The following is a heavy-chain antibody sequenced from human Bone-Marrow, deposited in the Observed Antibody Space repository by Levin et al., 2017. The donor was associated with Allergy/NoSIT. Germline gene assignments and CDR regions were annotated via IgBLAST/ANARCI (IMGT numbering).Heavy chain of an antibody. CDR2: VSPSGNT. V-gene: IGHV4-4*07. CDR3: ARLLGGDSSWYHRFDP. J-gene: IGHJ5*02. D-gene: IGHD6-13*01. Sequence: SQTLSLTCTVSGGSISADYWSWIRQPAGKGLEWIGRVSPSGNTNYNPSLKSRVTMSKDTSKNQVSLSLTSVTGADTAVYYCARLLGGDSSWYHRFDPWGQGTLVTVSS. CDR1: GGSISADY.